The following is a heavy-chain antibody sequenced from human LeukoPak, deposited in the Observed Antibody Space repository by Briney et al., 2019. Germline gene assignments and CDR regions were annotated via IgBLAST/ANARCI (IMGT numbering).Heavy chain of an antibody. J-gene: IGHJ4*02. Sequence: GGSLRLSCAASGFTFSSYSMNWVRQAPGKGLEWVSSISSSSSYIYYTDSVKGRFTISRDNAKNSLYLQMNSLRAEDTAVYYCARGGGDRADYWGQGTLVTVSS. CDR2: ISSSSSYI. V-gene: IGHV3-21*01. D-gene: IGHD3-10*01. CDR3: ARGGGDRADY. CDR1: GFTFSSYS.